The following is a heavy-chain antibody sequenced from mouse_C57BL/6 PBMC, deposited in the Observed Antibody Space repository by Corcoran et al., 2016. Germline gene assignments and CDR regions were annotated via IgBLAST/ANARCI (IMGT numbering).Heavy chain of an antibody. J-gene: IGHJ2*01. CDR2: INTYSGVP. D-gene: IGHD2-5*01. V-gene: IGHV9-3*01. CDR3: ARGSNDYFDY. CDR1: GYTFTTYG. Sequence: QIQLVQSGPELKKPGETVKISCKASGYTFTTYGVSWVKQAPGKGLKWMGWINTYSGVPTYADDFKGRFAFSLATSASTAYLQISNLKNEDTATYFCARGSNDYFDYWGQGTTLTVSS.